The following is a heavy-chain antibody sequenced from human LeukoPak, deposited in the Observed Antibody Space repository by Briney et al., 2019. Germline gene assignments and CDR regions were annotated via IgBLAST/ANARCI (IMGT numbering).Heavy chain of an antibody. V-gene: IGHV1-24*01. CDR1: GYTLTELS. J-gene: IGHJ3*02. CDR2: FDPEDGET. Sequence: ASVKVSCKVSGYTLTELSMHWVRQAPGKGLEWMGGFDPEDGETIYAQKFQGRVTMTEDTSTDTAYMELSSLRSEDTAVYYCATSGYSYGYWGAFDIWGQGTMVTVSS. CDR3: ATSGYSYGYWGAFDI. D-gene: IGHD5-18*01.